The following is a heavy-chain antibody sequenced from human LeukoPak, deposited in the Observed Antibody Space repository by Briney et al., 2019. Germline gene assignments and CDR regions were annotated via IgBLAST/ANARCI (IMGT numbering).Heavy chain of an antibody. J-gene: IGHJ4*02. D-gene: IGHD5-12*01. CDR1: GFPFSNFP. Sequence: GGSLRLSCAASGFPFSNFPMSWVRQPPGKGLEWVSGVSSSGSDTYYTESVKGRFTISRDSSKKTVYLEMNSLRPEDTAVYYCARGKSGYDWDYWGQGTLVSVSS. V-gene: IGHV3-23*01. CDR3: ARGKSGYDWDY. CDR2: VSSSGSDT.